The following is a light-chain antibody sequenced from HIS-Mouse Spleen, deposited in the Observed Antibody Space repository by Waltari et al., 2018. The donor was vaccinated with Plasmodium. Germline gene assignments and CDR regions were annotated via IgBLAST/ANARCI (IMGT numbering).Light chain of an antibody. V-gene: IGKV1-8*01. CDR3: QQYYSYPRT. CDR1: QGISSY. J-gene: IGKJ1*01. CDR2: AAS. Sequence: AIRMTQSPSSLPSSTGDRVTLTCGASQGISSYLAWYQQKPGKAPKLLIYAASTLQSGGPSRFSGSGSGTDFTLTISCLQSEDFATYYCQQYYSYPRTFGQGTKVEIK.